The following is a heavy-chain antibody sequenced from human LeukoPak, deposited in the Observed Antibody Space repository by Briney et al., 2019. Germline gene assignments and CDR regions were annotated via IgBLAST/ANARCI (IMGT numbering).Heavy chain of an antibody. CDR2: INSDGSST. J-gene: IGHJ4*02. D-gene: IGHD5-24*01. Sequence: GGSLRLSCAASGFTFSNYWMHWVPQAPGKGQVWVSRINSDGSSTTYADSVKGRFTISRDNAKNTLYLQMNSLRADGTAVYYCARDRATTMFDYWAQGTLVTVSS. V-gene: IGHV3-74*01. CDR3: ARDRATTMFDY. CDR1: GFTFSNYW.